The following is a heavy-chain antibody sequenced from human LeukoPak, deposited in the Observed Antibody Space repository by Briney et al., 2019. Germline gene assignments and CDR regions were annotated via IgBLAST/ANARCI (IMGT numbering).Heavy chain of an antibody. V-gene: IGHV4-30-4*08. D-gene: IGHD2-2*01. Sequence: SQTLSLTCTVSGGSISSGDYYWSWIRQPPGKGLEWIGYIYYSGSTYYNPSLKSRVTISVDTSKNQFSLKLSSVTAADTAVYYCARGDVVVPAAWGWLDPWGQGTLVTVSS. CDR2: IYYSGST. CDR1: GGSISSGDYY. CDR3: ARGDVVVPAAWGWLDP. J-gene: IGHJ5*02.